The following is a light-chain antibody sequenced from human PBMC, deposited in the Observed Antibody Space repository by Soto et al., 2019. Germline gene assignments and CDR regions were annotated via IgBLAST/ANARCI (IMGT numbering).Light chain of an antibody. CDR1: TGDVGGYNY. CDR2: DVS. V-gene: IGLV2-14*01. J-gene: IGLJ1*01. CDR3: NSYTTSSTYV. Sequence: QSALIRPASVSGFPGQWCTIPCPEPTGDVGGYNYVSWYKQHPGKAPKLMIYDVSNRPSGVSNRFSGSKSGNTASLTISGLQAEDEADYYCNSYTTSSTYVFGTGTKVTVL.